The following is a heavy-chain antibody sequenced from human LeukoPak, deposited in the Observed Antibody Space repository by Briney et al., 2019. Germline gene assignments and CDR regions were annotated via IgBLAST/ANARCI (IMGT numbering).Heavy chain of an antibody. V-gene: IGHV4-61*02. CDR3: ASVRLGYCTAGSCSPVDY. CDR2: IYTSGGT. CDR1: GGSISSGSYY. J-gene: IGHJ4*02. Sequence: PSETLSLTCAVSGGSISSGSYYWSWIRQPAGKGLEWIGRIYTSGGTNYNPSLKSRVTISVDTSKNQFSLKLSSVTAADTAVYYSASVRLGYCTAGSCSPVDYWGQGTLVTVSS. D-gene: IGHD2-15*01.